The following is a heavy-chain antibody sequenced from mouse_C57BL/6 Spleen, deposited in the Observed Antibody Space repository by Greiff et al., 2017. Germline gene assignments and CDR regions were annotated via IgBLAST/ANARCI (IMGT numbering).Heavy chain of an antibody. D-gene: IGHD1-1*01. CDR1: GFTFSSYG. CDR3: ARHGSSYSFAY. Sequence: EVKLMESGGDLVKPGGSLKLSCAASGFTFSSYGMSWVRQTPDKRLEWVATLSSGGSYTYYPDSVKGRFTISRDNAKNTLYLQMRSLKSEDTAMYYCARHGSSYSFAYWGQGTLVTVSA. J-gene: IGHJ3*01. CDR2: LSSGGSYT. V-gene: IGHV5-6*01.